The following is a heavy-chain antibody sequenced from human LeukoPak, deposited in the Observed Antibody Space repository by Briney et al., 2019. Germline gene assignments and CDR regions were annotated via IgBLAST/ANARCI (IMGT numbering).Heavy chain of an antibody. D-gene: IGHD1-1*01. J-gene: IGHJ3*02. CDR3: ARHTRHRRAFDI. CDR1: GGSISSSSYY. V-gene: IGHV4-39*01. CDR2: IYYSGST. Sequence: SETLSLTCTVSGGSISSSSYYWGWIRQPPGKGLEWIGSIYYSGSTYYNPSLKSRVTISVDTSKNQSSLKLSSVTAADTAVYYCARHTRHRRAFDIWGQGTMVTVSS.